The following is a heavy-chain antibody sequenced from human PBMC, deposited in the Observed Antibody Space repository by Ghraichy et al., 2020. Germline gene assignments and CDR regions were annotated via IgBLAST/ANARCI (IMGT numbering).Heavy chain of an antibody. Sequence: SETLSLTCAVYGGSFSGYYWSWIRQPPGKGLEWIGEINHSGSTNYNPSLKSRVTISVDTSKNQFSLKLSSVTAADTAVYYCARVQLWFGARDYFDYWGQGTLVTVSS. CDR1: GGSFSGYY. V-gene: IGHV4-34*01. CDR3: ARVQLWFGARDYFDY. J-gene: IGHJ4*02. D-gene: IGHD3-10*01. CDR2: INHSGST.